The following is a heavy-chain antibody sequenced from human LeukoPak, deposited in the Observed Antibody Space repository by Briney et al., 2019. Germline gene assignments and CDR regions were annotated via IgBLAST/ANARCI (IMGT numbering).Heavy chain of an antibody. Sequence: GGSLRLSCAASGFTFSSCSMNWVRQAPGKGLEWVSYISSSSSTIYYADSVKGRFTISRDNAKNSLYLQMNSLRAEDTAVYYCAREYYGSGSYFYYYGMGVWGQGTTVTVSS. CDR1: GFTFSSCS. CDR3: AREYYGSGSYFYYYGMGV. V-gene: IGHV3-48*01. J-gene: IGHJ6*02. D-gene: IGHD3-10*01. CDR2: ISSSSSTI.